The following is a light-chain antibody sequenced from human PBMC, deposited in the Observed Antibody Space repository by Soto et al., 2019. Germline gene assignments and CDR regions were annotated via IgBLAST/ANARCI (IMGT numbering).Light chain of an antibody. J-gene: IGKJ1*01. CDR3: QQYYSYST. CDR1: QSINNW. Sequence: DIQMTQSPSTLSASVGDRVTITCRASQSINNWLAWYQQKPGKAPNLLICKASSLETGVPSRFSGSGSGTEFTLTISILQPDDFATYYCQQYYSYSTFGQGTKVEIK. V-gene: IGKV1-5*03. CDR2: KAS.